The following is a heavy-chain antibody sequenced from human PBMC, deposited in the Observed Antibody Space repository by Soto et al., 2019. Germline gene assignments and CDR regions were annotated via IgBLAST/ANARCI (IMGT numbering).Heavy chain of an antibody. J-gene: IGHJ6*02. CDR2: IIPIFGTA. V-gene: IGHV1-69*01. D-gene: IGHD2-2*01. Sequence: QVQLVQSGAEVKKPGSSVKVSCKASGGTFSSYAISWVRQAPGQGLEWMGGIIPIFGTANYAQKFQGRVTITAAESTSTAYKELSSLLSEDTAVDYCARGHDTGCQLLWGTPSYYYYGMDVWGQGTTVTVSS. CDR1: GGTFSSYA. CDR3: ARGHDTGCQLLWGTPSYYYYGMDV.